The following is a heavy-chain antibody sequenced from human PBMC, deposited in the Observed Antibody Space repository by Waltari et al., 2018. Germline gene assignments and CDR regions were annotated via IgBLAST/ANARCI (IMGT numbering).Heavy chain of an antibody. CDR2: IYNSGST. D-gene: IGHD6-6*01. Sequence: QVQLQESGPGLVKPSETLSLTCTVSGGSISRYYWSWLRQPPGKGLEWIGYIYNSGSTNYNPSIKSRVTISVDTSKNQFSLKLSSVTAADTAVYYCARGSIAARAAFDYWGQGTLVTVSS. CDR3: ARGSIAARAAFDY. V-gene: IGHV4-59*01. CDR1: GGSISRYY. J-gene: IGHJ4*02.